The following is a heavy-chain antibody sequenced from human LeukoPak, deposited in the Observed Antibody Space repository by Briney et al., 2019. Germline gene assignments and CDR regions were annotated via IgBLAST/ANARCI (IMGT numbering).Heavy chain of an antibody. D-gene: IGHD3-10*01. CDR3: ARERGSYGSGSSSFDY. Sequence: SETLSLTCTVSGGSISSGDYYWSWIRQPPGKGLEWIGYIYYSGSTYYNPSLKSRVTISVDTSKNQFSLKLSSVTAADTAVYYCARERGSYGSGSSSFDYWGQGTLVTVSS. J-gene: IGHJ4*02. CDR2: IYYSGST. CDR1: GGSISSGDYY. V-gene: IGHV4-30-4*01.